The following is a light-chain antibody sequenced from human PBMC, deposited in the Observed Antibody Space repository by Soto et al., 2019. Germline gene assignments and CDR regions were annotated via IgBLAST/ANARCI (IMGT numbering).Light chain of an antibody. V-gene: IGKV3-20*01. J-gene: IGKJ1*01. CDR1: QSVSNNY. CDR3: QQYGGSPWT. CDR2: GAS. Sequence: EIVLTQSPGTLSLSPGERATLSCRASQSVSNNYLAWYQQKPGQAPRLLIYGASSRATGIPDRFSGSGSGTDFALTISRLEPEDFAVYHCQQYGGSPWTFGQGTEVEIK.